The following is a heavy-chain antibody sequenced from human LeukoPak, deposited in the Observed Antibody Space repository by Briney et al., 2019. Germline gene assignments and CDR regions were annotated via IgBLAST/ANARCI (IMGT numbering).Heavy chain of an antibody. D-gene: IGHD2-8*01. CDR3: AKDVCTSPRCLLYSDS. CDR1: GFALSNYA. CDR2: TSGVNT. Sequence: GGSLRLSCATSGFALSNYAMSWFRQAPGKGPEWVSGTSGVNTYYADSVKGRFTISRDNSKNVLYVQMNRLRVEDTAVYFCAKDVCTSPRCLLYSDSWGQGTLVTVSS. J-gene: IGHJ4*02. V-gene: IGHV3-23*01.